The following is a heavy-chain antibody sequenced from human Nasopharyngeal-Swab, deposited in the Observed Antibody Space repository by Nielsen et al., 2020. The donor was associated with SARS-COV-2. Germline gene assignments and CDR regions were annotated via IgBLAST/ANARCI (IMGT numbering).Heavy chain of an antibody. CDR2: IRSKGNNYAT. CDR3: TRCGGGCYSGRDY. Sequence: GRSLSLSCAASGFSFSDSAIHWVRQASGEGLEWVARIRSKGNNYATAYSASVKGRFIVFRDDPTNTAYLQMNSLKTEDTATYYCTRCGGGCYSGRDYWGQGTLVTVSS. CDR1: GFSFSDSA. J-gene: IGHJ4*02. D-gene: IGHD2-15*01. V-gene: IGHV3-73*01.